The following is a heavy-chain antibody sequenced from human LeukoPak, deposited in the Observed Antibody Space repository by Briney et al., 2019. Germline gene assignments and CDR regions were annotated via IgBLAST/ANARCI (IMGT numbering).Heavy chain of an antibody. CDR3: AMGAIVATIDY. D-gene: IGHD5-12*01. J-gene: IGHJ4*02. CDR2: IYSGSST. V-gene: IGHV3-66*01. Sequence: GGSLRLSCAASGFTFDDYVMHWVRQAPGKGLEWVSLIYSGSSTYYADSVKGRFTISRDKSKNTLYLQMSSLRVEDTAVYYCAMGAIVATIDYWGQGTLVTVSS. CDR1: GFTFDDYV.